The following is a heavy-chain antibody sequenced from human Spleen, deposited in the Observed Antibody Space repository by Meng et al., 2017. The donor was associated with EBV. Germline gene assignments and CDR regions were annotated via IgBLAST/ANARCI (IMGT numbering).Heavy chain of an antibody. CDR2: INHGGST. Sequence: QVQRQEGGAGLLKPSETLSLTCAVYGGSFSDHYWTWIRQPPGKGLEWIGEINHGGSTNCNPSLKSRATISVDTSKNQFSLKLSSVTAADTAVYYCARDGGYASGTYYPIDPWGQGTLVTVSS. CDR3: ARDGGYASGTYYPIDP. CDR1: GGSFSDHY. J-gene: IGHJ5*02. V-gene: IGHV4-34*01. D-gene: IGHD3-10*01.